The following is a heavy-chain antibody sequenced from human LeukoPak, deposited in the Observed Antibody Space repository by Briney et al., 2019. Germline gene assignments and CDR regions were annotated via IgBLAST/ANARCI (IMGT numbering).Heavy chain of an antibody. CDR3: AGGLLAAARFYGAFDI. CDR2: ISYDGSNK. D-gene: IGHD6-13*01. CDR1: GFTFSSYA. Sequence: PGGSLRLSCAASGFTFSSYAMHWVRQAPGKGLEWVAVISYDGSNKYYADSVKGRFTISRDNSKNTLYLQMNSLRTEDTAVYYCAGGLLAAARFYGAFDIWGQGTMVTVSS. J-gene: IGHJ3*02. V-gene: IGHV3-30-3*01.